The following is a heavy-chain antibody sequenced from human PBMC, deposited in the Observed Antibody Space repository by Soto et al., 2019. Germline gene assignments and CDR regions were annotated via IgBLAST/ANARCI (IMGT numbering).Heavy chain of an antibody. D-gene: IGHD3-9*01. J-gene: IGHJ4*02. V-gene: IGHV4-31*03. Sequence: QVQLQESGPGLVKPSQTLSLTCTVSGGSISSGGYNWSWIRQHPGKGLEWIGYICYSGRTYYNPSLKSRVTISVDTSKNQFSLKLSSVTAADTAVYYCARVPVYDILTGYPAGGSDYWGQGTLVTVSS. CDR1: GGSISSGGYN. CDR3: ARVPVYDILTGYPAGGSDY. CDR2: ICYSGRT.